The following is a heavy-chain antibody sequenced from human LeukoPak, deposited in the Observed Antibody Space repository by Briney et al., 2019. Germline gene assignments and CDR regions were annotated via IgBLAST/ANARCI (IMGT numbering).Heavy chain of an antibody. CDR3: ARTRFDAFDI. V-gene: IGHV4-28*06. CDR1: GYSISSSHW. CDR2: IYYSGST. J-gene: IGHJ3*02. D-gene: IGHD3-10*01. Sequence: SETLSLTCAVSGYSISSSHWWGWIRQPPGKGLEWIGYIYYSGSTNYNPSLKSRVSMSVDTSKNQFSLKLSSVTALDTAVYYCARTRFDAFDIWGRGTRVTVSS.